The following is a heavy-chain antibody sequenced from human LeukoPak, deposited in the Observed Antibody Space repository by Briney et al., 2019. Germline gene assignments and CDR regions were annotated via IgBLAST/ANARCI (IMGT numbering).Heavy chain of an antibody. CDR3: ARGPRYGFGELRDFDY. Sequence: GASVKVSCKASGYTFTSYGISWVRQAPGQGLEWMGWISAYNGNTNYAQKLQGRVTMTTDTSTSTAYMELRSLRSEDTAVYYCARGPRYGFGELRDFDYWGQGTLVTVSS. V-gene: IGHV1-18*01. D-gene: IGHD3-10*01. CDR2: ISAYNGNT. CDR1: GYTFTSYG. J-gene: IGHJ4*02.